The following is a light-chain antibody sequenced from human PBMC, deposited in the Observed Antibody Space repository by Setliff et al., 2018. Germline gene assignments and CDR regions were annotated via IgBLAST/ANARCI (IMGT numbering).Light chain of an antibody. CDR1: TSNIGSNP. CDR3: EAWDDSLNGYV. Sequence: QSVLTQPPSASGTPGQRITISCSGGTSNIGSNPVNWYQQLPGTAPKLLIYSNNQRPSGVPDRCSGSKSGTSASLAVSGLQSEDEADFYCEAWDDSLNGYVFGSGTKVTVL. V-gene: IGLV1-44*01. J-gene: IGLJ1*01. CDR2: SNN.